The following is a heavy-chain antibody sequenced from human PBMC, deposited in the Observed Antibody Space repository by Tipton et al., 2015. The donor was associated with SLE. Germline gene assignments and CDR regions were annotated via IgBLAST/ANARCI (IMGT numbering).Heavy chain of an antibody. CDR2: INHSGST. J-gene: IGHJ3*02. V-gene: IGHV4-34*01. CDR3: ARGNRQLEPRGTFDI. D-gene: IGHD1-1*01. Sequence: TLSLTCAVYGGSFSGYYWSWIRQPPGKGLEWIGEINHSGSTNYNPSLKGRVTISVDTSKNQFSLKLSSVTAADTAVYYCARGNRQLEPRGTFDIWGQGTMVTVSS. CDR1: GGSFSGYY.